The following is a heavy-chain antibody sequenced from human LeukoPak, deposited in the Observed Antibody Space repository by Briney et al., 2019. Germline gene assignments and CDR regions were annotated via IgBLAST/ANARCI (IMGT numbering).Heavy chain of an antibody. D-gene: IGHD1-26*01. CDR3: ARTGQIVGASPFDY. CDR2: ISSSGSTL. V-gene: IGHV3-48*03. J-gene: IGHJ4*02. CDR1: GFTFSSYE. Sequence: PGGSLRLSCAASGFTFSSYEMNWVRQAPGKGLEWVSYISSSGSTLYYADSVKGRFTISRDNAKNSLYLQMNSLRAEDTAVYYCARTGQIVGASPFDYWGQGTLVTVSS.